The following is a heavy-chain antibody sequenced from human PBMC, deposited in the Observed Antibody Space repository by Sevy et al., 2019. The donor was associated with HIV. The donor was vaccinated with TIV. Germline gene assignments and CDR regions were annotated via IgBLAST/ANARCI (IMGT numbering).Heavy chain of an antibody. Sequence: GGSLRLSCAASGFTVNSNYMTWVRLAPGKGLEGVSALYSDGTTYHADSVKDRFTISRDTFKNTLYLQMNSLRAEDTAVYYCARGKSGYGYALNYWGQGTLVTVSS. CDR2: LYSDGTT. J-gene: IGHJ4*02. CDR1: GFTVNSNY. D-gene: IGHD5-18*01. V-gene: IGHV3-66*01. CDR3: ARGKSGYGYALNY.